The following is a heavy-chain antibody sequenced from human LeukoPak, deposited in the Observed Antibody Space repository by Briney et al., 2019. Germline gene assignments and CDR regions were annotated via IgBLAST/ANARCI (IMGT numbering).Heavy chain of an antibody. V-gene: IGHV1-46*01. D-gene: IGHD5-12*01. CDR2: INPGGGST. Sequence: ASVKVSCKASGYTFTSYYMHWVRQAPGQGLEWMGIINPGGGSTSYTQKFQGRVTMTRDTSTSTVYMELSSLRSEDTAVYYCARDQGWLPFYWGQGTLVTVSS. CDR3: ARDQGWLPFY. J-gene: IGHJ4*02. CDR1: GYTFTSYY.